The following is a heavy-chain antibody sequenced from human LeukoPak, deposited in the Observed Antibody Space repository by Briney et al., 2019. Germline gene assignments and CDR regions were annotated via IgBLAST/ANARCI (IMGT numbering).Heavy chain of an antibody. Sequence: PGGSLRLSCAVSGFTVSSNCMSWVRQAPGKGLEWVSVIYSGGSTYYADSVKGRFTISRDNSKNTLYVQMNSLRAEDTAVYYCAGYLRYFDYWGQGTLVTVSS. CDR1: GFTVSSNC. CDR2: IYSGGST. V-gene: IGHV3-53*01. J-gene: IGHJ4*02. CDR3: AGYLRYFDY. D-gene: IGHD2/OR15-2a*01.